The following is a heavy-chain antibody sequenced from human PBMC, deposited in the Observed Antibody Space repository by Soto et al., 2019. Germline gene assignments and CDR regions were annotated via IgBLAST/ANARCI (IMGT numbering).Heavy chain of an antibody. D-gene: IGHD3-3*01. CDR3: AISTAYYDFWSGYYKGYYYYYGMDV. CDR1: GYSFTSYW. CDR2: IDPSDSYT. Sequence: GESLKISCKGSGYSFTSYWINWVRQMPGKGLEWMGRIDPSDSYTNYSPSFQGHVTISADKSISTAYLQWSSLKASDTAMYYCAISTAYYDFWSGYYKGYYYYYGMDVWGQGTTVTVSS. V-gene: IGHV5-10-1*01. J-gene: IGHJ6*02.